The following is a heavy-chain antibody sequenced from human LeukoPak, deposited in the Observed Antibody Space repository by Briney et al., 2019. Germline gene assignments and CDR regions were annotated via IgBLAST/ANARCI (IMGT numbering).Heavy chain of an antibody. CDR3: AGHAQEFYYFDY. CDR1: NGSISGFY. D-gene: IGHD3-10*01. CDR2: VYYSGST. J-gene: IGHJ4*02. V-gene: IGHV4-59*01. Sequence: PSEPLSLTCSVSNGSISGFYWSWVRQTPGKGLEWIGYVYYSGSTKYNPSLKSRVTISVDTSKNQFSLKLNSVTAADTAVYYCAGHAQEFYYFDYWGQGTLVTVSS.